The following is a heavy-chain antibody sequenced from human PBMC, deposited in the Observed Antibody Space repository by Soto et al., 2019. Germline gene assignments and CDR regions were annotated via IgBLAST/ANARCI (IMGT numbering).Heavy chain of an antibody. J-gene: IGHJ4*02. D-gene: IGHD5-18*01. CDR2: ISPIFGTA. CDR3: ASLIRGYSYGYDY. V-gene: IGHV1-69*06. Sequence: SVKVSCKASGGTFSSYAISWVRQAPGQGLEWMGGISPIFGTANYAQKFQGRVTITADKSTSTAYMELSSLRSDDTAVYYCASLIRGYSYGYDYWGQGTLVTVSS. CDR1: GGTFSSYA.